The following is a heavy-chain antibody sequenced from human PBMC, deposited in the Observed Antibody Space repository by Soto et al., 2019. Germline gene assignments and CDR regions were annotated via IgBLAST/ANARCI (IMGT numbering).Heavy chain of an antibody. CDR3: ASDRPAVAGTGLNY. D-gene: IGHD6-19*01. CDR2: LSDDGSST. CDR1: GFPFTTYW. Sequence: EVQLVESGGGLVQPGGSLRLSCAASGFPFTTYWMNWVRQAPGRGLGWVSRLSDDGSSTSYADSVKGRFTISRDNAKSTLYLQMNSLRAEDTAVYYCASDRPAVAGTGLNYWGQGTLVTVSS. V-gene: IGHV3-74*01. J-gene: IGHJ4*02.